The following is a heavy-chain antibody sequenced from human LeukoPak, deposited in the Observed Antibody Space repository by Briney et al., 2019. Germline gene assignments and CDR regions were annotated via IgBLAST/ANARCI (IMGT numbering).Heavy chain of an antibody. D-gene: IGHD6-19*01. V-gene: IGHV4-59*08. CDR3: ATGVAGQNWFDP. CDR1: GCSISSYY. J-gene: IGHJ5*02. Sequence: SETLSLTCTVSGCSISSYYWSWNRQPPGKGLEWIGYIYYSESTYYNPSLKSRVTISVNTSKNQFSLKLSSVTAADTAVYYCATGVAGQNWFDPWGQGTLVTVSS. CDR2: IYYSEST.